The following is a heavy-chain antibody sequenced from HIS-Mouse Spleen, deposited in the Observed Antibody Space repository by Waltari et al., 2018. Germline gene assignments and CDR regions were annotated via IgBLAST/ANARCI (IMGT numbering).Heavy chain of an antibody. V-gene: IGHV3-30*04. Sequence: QVQLVESGGGVVQPGRSLRLSCAASGFTFSSYAMHWVRQAPGRGLEWVAVISYDGSNKYYADSVKGRFTISRDNSKNTLYLQMNSLRAEDTAVYYCARAGIRGFGELTHAFDIWGQGTMVTVSS. CDR3: ARAGIRGFGELTHAFDI. CDR1: GFTFSSYA. D-gene: IGHD3-10*01. CDR2: ISYDGSNK. J-gene: IGHJ3*02.